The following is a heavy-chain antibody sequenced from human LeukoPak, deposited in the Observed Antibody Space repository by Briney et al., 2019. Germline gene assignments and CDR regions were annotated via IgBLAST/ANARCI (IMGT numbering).Heavy chain of an antibody. Sequence: GGFLRLSCVASVFTLGKYWMRWVRQALRKGQEWVVNIQLDGSEKNYVDSVKGRFTMSRDNTKNSLYLQMNSLRVEDTAVFYCARDQYDTWSRRGNFDSWGQGTLVIVSS. CDR3: ARDQYDTWSRRGNFDS. CDR1: VFTLGKYW. CDR2: IQLDGSEK. V-gene: IGHV3-7*03. D-gene: IGHD3-3*01. J-gene: IGHJ4*02.